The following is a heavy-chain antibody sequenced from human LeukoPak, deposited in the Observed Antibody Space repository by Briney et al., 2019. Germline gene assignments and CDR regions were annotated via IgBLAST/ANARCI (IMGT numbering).Heavy chain of an antibody. Sequence: GGSLRLSCAASGFTFSSYAMNGVREAPGGGVEWVSDISGSGDMTYYADSVKGRFTISRDNSKNTVYLQMTGLRAEDTAVYFCARSQTNAVYYYGMDVWGQGTTVTVSS. V-gene: IGHV3-23*01. CDR1: GFTFSSYA. J-gene: IGHJ6*02. D-gene: IGHD2-8*01. CDR2: ISGSGDMT. CDR3: ARSQTNAVYYYGMDV.